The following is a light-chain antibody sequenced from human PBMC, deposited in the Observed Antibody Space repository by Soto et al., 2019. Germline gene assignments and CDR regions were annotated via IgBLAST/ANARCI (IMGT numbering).Light chain of an antibody. CDR1: QSLLHSNGYNY. CDR3: MQALQAPLT. V-gene: IGKV2-28*01. J-gene: IGKJ1*01. Sequence: DIVVTQSPLSLPVTPGEPASISCRSSQSLLHSNGYNYLDWYLQKPGQSPQLLIYLGSNRASGVPDRFSDSGSGTDFTLKISRVEAEDVGFYYCMQALQAPLTFGQGTKVEIE. CDR2: LGS.